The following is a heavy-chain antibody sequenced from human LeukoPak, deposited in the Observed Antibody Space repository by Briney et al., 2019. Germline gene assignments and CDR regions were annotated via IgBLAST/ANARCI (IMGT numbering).Heavy chain of an antibody. Sequence: GGSLRLPCAASGFTFSNSWMSWVRQAPGRGLEWVASINQYGSQIHYVDSVKGRFTISRDNAKNSLYLEMSSLRAEDTAVYYCAKDLHYGSADYWGQGTLVTVSS. CDR2: INQYGSQI. D-gene: IGHD3-10*01. J-gene: IGHJ4*02. CDR1: GFTFSNSW. V-gene: IGHV3-7*01. CDR3: AKDLHYGSADY.